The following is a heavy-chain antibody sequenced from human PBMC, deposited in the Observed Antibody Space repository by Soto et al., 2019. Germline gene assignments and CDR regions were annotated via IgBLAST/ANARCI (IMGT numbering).Heavy chain of an antibody. CDR1: GFTFSSYG. V-gene: IGHV3-33*01. CDR2: IWYDGSNK. D-gene: IGHD3-10*01. CDR3: ATSRGSGSFSIDY. Sequence: GGSLRLSCAASGFTFSSYGMHWVRQAPGKGLEWVAVIWYDGSNKYYADSVKGRFTISRDNSKNTLYLQMNSLRAEDTAVYYCATSRGSGSFSIDYWGQGTLVTVSS. J-gene: IGHJ4*02.